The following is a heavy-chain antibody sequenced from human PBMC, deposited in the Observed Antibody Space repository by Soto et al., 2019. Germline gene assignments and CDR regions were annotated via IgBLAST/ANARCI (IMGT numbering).Heavy chain of an antibody. CDR1: GGCVSSYTHY. Sequence: SESLSLTCTVCGGCVSSYTHYWSWIRQPPGRRLEWIGFIYSSGSTNYNPSLKRRVTMSVDTSKNQFSLKLRSVIVADTAVYHCARFVRSCSGTTCYTRADVWGQGTTVTVSS. V-gene: IGHV4-61*01. D-gene: IGHD2-2*02. CDR2: IYSSGST. CDR3: ARFVRSCSGTTCYTRADV. J-gene: IGHJ6*02.